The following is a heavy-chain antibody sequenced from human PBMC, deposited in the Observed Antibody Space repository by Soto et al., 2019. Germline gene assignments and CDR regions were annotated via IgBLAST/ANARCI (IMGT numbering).Heavy chain of an antibody. CDR1: GYTFTSYY. D-gene: IGHD2-2*01. V-gene: IGHV1-46*01. CDR2: INPSGGST. CDR3: AREWGGNLVGGPLYYYYGMDV. J-gene: IGHJ6*02. Sequence: ASVKVSCKASGYTFTSYYMHWVRQAPGQGLEWMGIINPSGGSTSYAQKFQGRVTMTRDTSTSTVYMELSSLRSEDTAVYHCAREWGGNLVGGPLYYYYGMDVWGQGTTVTVSS.